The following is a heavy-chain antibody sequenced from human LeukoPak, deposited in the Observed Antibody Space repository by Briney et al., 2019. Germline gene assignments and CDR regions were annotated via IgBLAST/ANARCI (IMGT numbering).Heavy chain of an antibody. CDR2: VYYSGTT. Sequence: SETLSLTCNVSGDSISLSFYYWGWIRQPPGKALEWIGSVYYSGTTSYNPSLKSRVTISVDMSKNHFSLRLRSVTAADTAMYYCARGTLYRGWSYYLDFWGQGSQVTVSS. J-gene: IGHJ4*02. CDR1: GDSISLSFYY. V-gene: IGHV4-39*07. CDR3: ARGTLYRGWSYYLDF. D-gene: IGHD6-19*01.